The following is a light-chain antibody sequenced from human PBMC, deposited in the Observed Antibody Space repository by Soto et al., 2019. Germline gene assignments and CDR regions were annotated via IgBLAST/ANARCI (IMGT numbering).Light chain of an antibody. CDR2: GAS. CDR1: ESVSSSY. J-gene: IGKJ1*01. Sequence: EIVLTQSPGTLSLSPGERATLSCRASESVSSSYLAWYQQKPGQAPRLLIFGASSRATGTPDRFSGSGSGTDFTLPISRLEPEDFAVYYCQQYCSSPPWTFGQGTEVEIK. V-gene: IGKV3-20*01. CDR3: QQYCSSPPWT.